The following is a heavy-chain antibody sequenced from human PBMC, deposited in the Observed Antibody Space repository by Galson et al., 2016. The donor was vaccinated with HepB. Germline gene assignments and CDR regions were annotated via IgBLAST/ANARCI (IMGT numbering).Heavy chain of an antibody. CDR1: GFTFSNYW. V-gene: IGHV3-7*01. D-gene: IGHD4-23*01. CDR2: IKEDGDEI. CDR3: VRDHSVVPTMAYNWFDP. J-gene: IGHJ5*02. Sequence: SLRLSCAASGFTFSNYWMSWVRQAPGKGPEWVANIKEDGDEIYYADSVKGRFTISRDNAQNSLYLQMNSLRAEDTAVYFCVRDHSVVPTMAYNWFDPWGRGTLVTVSS.